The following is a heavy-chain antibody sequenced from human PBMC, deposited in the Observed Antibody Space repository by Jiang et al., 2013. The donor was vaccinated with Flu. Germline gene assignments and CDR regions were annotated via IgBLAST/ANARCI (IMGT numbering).Heavy chain of an antibody. J-gene: IGHJ4*02. V-gene: IGHV6-1*01. CDR3: ASGQLDY. D-gene: IGHD2-2*01. CDR2: TYYRSKWYN. CDR1: GDSVSSNSGA. Sequence: QTLSLTCAISGDSVSSNSGAWNWIRQSPSRGLEWLGRTYYRSKWYNDYAISVKSRIAINPDTSKNQFSLQLNSVTPEDTAVYYCASGQLDYWGQGTLVTVSS.